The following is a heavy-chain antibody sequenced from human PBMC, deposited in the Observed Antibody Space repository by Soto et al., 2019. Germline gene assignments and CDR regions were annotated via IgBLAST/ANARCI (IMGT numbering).Heavy chain of an antibody. CDR3: ARDRASGSFDY. V-gene: IGHV7-4-1*01. CDR2: INPNTGNP. Sequence: GASVKVSCKASGYTFFKHFIHWVRQAPGQGLEWMGWINPNTGNPTYEQGFTGRFVFSEDTSVSTVYLQIFSLKADDSAVYYCARDRASGSFDYWGQGTLVTVSS. CDR1: GYTFFKHF. J-gene: IGHJ4*02. D-gene: IGHD1-26*01.